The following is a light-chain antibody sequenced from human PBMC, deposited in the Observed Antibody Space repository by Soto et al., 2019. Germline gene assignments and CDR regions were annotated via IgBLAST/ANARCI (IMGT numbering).Light chain of an antibody. CDR2: DVS. J-gene: IGLJ2*01. Sequence: QSALTQSRSVSGSPGQSVTISCTGTSSDVGGYKYVSWYQQHPGKVPKLMMFDVSERPSGVPDRFSGSKSGNTASLSISGLQAEDEADYYCCAYAGSYTVLFGGGTKVTVL. V-gene: IGLV2-11*01. CDR1: SSDVGGYKY. CDR3: CAYAGSYTVL.